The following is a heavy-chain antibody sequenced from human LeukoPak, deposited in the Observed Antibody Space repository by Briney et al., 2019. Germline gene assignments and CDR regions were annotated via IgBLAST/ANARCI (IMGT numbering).Heavy chain of an antibody. J-gene: IGHJ4*02. CDR2: ISYDGSNK. V-gene: IGHV3-30*18. CDR3: AKASDPEYFDY. CDR1: GFTFSSYG. Sequence: GRSLRLSCAASGFTFSSYGMHWVRQAPGKGLEWVAVISYDGSNKYYADSVKGRFTISRDNSKNTLYLQMNSPRAEDTAVYYCAKASDPEYFDYWGQGTLVTVSS.